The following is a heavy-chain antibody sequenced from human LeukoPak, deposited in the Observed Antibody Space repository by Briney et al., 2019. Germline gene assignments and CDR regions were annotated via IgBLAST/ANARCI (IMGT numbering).Heavy chain of an antibody. CDR2: INHSGST. CDR1: GGSFIGYY. CDR3: MVRETKTYYYYYMDV. Sequence: PSETLSLTCAVYGGSFIGYYWSWIRQPPGKGLEWIGEINHSGSTNYNPSLKSRVTISVDTSKNQFSLKLSSVTAADTAVYYCMVRETKTYYYYYMDVWGKGTTVTISS. D-gene: IGHD3-10*01. J-gene: IGHJ6*03. V-gene: IGHV4-34*01.